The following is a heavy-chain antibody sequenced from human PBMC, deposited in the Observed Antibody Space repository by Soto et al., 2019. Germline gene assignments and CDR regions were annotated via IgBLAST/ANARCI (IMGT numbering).Heavy chain of an antibody. D-gene: IGHD3-16*01. CDR2: ITPMYDTK. Sequence: QVQLVQSGPEVTKPGSSVKVSCKTSGGTFSSYSLNWVRQAPGQGLEWMGVITPMYDTKNYAQRFRGRVTFTADESTSTVYMELTRATSDDTAMYFCARGRTLKPFDPWGQRTLVTVSS. CDR1: GGTFSSYS. CDR3: ARGRTLKPFDP. V-gene: IGHV1-69*12. J-gene: IGHJ5*02.